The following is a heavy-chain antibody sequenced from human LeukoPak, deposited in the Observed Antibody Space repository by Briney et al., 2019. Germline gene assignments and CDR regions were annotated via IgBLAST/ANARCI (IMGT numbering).Heavy chain of an antibody. CDR1: GFTFSDYY. Sequence: GGSLRLSCAASGFTFSDYYMSWIRQAPGKGLEWVSYISSSGNTIYYADSVKGRFTISRDNSKNTLYLQMNSLRAEDTAVYYCAKPLTTEDAFDIWGQGTMVTVSS. V-gene: IGHV3-11*04. D-gene: IGHD3-22*01. CDR3: AKPLTTEDAFDI. CDR2: ISSSGNTI. J-gene: IGHJ3*02.